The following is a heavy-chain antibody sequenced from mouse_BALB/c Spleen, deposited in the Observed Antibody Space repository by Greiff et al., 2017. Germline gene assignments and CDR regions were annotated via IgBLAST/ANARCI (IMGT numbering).Heavy chain of an antibody. Sequence: VQVVESGPGLVQPSQSLSITCTVSGFSLTSYGVHWVRQSPGKGLEWLGVIWSGGSTDYNAAFISRLSISKDNSKSQVFFKMNSLQANDTAIYYCARNSYDGYYAFAYWGQGTLVTVSA. CDR1: GFSLTSYG. V-gene: IGHV2-2*02. J-gene: IGHJ3*01. CDR2: IWSGGST. D-gene: IGHD2-3*01. CDR3: ARNSYDGYYAFAY.